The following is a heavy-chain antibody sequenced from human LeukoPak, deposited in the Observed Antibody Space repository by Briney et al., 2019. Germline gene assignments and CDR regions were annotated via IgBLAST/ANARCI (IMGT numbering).Heavy chain of an antibody. V-gene: IGHV4-34*01. CDR1: GGSFSFYF. CDR2: IDNRGST. J-gene: IGHJ4*02. Sequence: SETLSLTCTVSGGSFSFYFWHWIRQPPGEGLDWIGEIDNRGSTQYKPSLRSRGIISIDTSGNHFSLKLTSGTAADTAVYFCARDSDSGFQWGQGMLVTVSS. CDR3: ARDSDSGFQ. D-gene: IGHD3-16*01.